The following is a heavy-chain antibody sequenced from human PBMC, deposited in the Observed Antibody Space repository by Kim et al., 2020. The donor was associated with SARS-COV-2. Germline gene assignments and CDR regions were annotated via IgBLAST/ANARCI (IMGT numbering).Heavy chain of an antibody. Sequence: ASVKVSCKACGYTFNNYAMNWLRQAPGQGLEWMGWINTRTGDAAYAQDFRGQFVFSLDTSVSTAFLQISSLKAEDTAVYYCARDIGYCSGGTCYSSYFYYWGQGTLVTVSS. D-gene: IGHD2-15*01. J-gene: IGHJ4*02. CDR1: GYTFNNYA. CDR3: ARDIGYCSGGTCYSSYFYY. CDR2: INTRTGDA. V-gene: IGHV7-4-1*02.